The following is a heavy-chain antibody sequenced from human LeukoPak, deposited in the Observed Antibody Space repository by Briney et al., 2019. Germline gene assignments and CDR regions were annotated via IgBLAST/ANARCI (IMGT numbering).Heavy chain of an antibody. CDR1: GFTLSSYS. CDR3: ARVDDFWSGYWD. Sequence: GGSLRLSCAASGFTLSSYSMNWVRQAPGKGLEWVSSISSSSSYIYYADSVKGRFTISRDNAKNSLYLQMNSLRAEDTAVYYCARVDDFWSGYWDWGQGTLVTVSS. D-gene: IGHD3-3*01. J-gene: IGHJ4*02. V-gene: IGHV3-21*01. CDR2: ISSSSSYI.